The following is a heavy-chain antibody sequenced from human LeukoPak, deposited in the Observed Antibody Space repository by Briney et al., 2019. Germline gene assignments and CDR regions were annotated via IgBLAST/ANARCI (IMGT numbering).Heavy chain of an antibody. D-gene: IGHD6-19*01. J-gene: IGHJ4*02. V-gene: IGHV3-48*03. CDR1: GFTFSSYE. CDR2: ISSSGSTI. CDR3: AREGVAGVDY. Sequence: GGSLRLSCAASGFTFSSYEMNWVRQAPGKGLEWVSYISSSGSTIYYADSVKGRFTISRDNAKNSLYLQMNSLRAEDTVVYYCAREGVAGVDYWAREPWSPSPQ.